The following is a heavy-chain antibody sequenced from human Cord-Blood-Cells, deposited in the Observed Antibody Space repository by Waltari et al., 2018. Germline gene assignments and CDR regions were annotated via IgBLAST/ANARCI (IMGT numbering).Heavy chain of an antibody. CDR3: ARGYRITIFGVVIARYGMDV. J-gene: IGHJ6*02. CDR1: GGSFSGYY. Sequence: QVQLQHRGAGLLKPSETLSLTCAVYGGSFSGYYWSWIRQPPGTGLEWIGEINHSGSTNYNPSLKSRVTISVDTSKNQFSLKLSSVTAADTAVYYCARGYRITIFGVVIARYGMDVWGQGTTVTVSS. V-gene: IGHV4-34*01. CDR2: INHSGST. D-gene: IGHD3-3*01.